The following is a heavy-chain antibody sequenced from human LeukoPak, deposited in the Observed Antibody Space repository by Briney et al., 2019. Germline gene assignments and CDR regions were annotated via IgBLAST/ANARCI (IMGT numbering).Heavy chain of an antibody. J-gene: IGHJ4*02. D-gene: IGHD5-24*01. V-gene: IGHV4-34*01. CDR2: VGHSGSA. CDR1: GGSFSAYF. CDR3: ARDLPDGYLDY. Sequence: KSSETLSLTCAVSGGSFSAYFWRWIRQPPGKGLEWIGDVGHSGSADYNPSLKSRVTISADPSKSQFSLKLSSVTAADTAVYYCARDLPDGYLDYWGQGTLVTVSS.